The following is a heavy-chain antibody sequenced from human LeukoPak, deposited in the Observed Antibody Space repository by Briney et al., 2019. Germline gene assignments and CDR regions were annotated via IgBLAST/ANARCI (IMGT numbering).Heavy chain of an antibody. CDR3: ARGPLYGSEEGSNDY. J-gene: IGHJ4*02. D-gene: IGHD3-10*01. V-gene: IGHV3-48*01. Sequence: PGGSLRLSCAASGFTFSSYSMNWVRQAPGKGLEWVSYISSSSSTIYYADSVKGRFTSSRDNAKNSLYLQMNSLRAEDTAVYYCARGPLYGSEEGSNDYWGQGTLVTVSS. CDR2: ISSSSSTI. CDR1: GFTFSSYS.